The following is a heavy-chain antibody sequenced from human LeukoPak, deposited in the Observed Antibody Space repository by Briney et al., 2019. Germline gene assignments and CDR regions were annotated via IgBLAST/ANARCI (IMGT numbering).Heavy chain of an antibody. V-gene: IGHV3-74*01. J-gene: IGHJ4*02. CDR2: IASDGSST. CDR3: ARGRPHGNDY. CDR1: GFTFSSYW. Sequence: QPGGSLRLSCAASGFTFSSYWMNWVRQAPGKGLVWVSRIASDGSSTTYADFVKGRFSISRDNAKNTLYLQMNSLRVEDTAVYYCARGRPHGNDYWGQGTLVTVSS. D-gene: IGHD4-23*01.